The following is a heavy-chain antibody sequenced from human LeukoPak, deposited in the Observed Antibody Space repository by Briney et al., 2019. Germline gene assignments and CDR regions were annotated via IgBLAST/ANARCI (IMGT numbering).Heavy chain of an antibody. Sequence: PGRSLRLSCTASGFTFSSYAMHWVRQAPGKGLEWVAVISYDGSNKYYADSVKGRFTISRDNSKNTLYLQMYSLRAEDTAVYYCARDGNAHAFDIWGQGTMVTVSS. V-gene: IGHV3-30*04. J-gene: IGHJ3*02. CDR1: GFTFSSYA. D-gene: IGHD4-23*01. CDR3: ARDGNAHAFDI. CDR2: ISYDGSNK.